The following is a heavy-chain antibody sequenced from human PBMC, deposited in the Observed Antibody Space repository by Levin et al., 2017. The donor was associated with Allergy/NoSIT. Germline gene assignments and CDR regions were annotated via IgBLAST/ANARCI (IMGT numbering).Heavy chain of an antibody. V-gene: IGHV3-30*18. CDR2: ISYDGSNK. CDR1: GFTFSSYG. J-gene: IGHJ6*02. Sequence: PGGSLRLSCAAPGFTFSSYGMHWVRQAPGKGLEWVAVISYDGSNKYYADSVKGRFTISRDNSKNTLYLQMNSLRAEDTAVYYCAKDKGPVYYDSSGYWGYYYYGMDVWGQGTTVTVSS. CDR3: AKDKGPVYYDSSGYWGYYYYGMDV. D-gene: IGHD3-22*01.